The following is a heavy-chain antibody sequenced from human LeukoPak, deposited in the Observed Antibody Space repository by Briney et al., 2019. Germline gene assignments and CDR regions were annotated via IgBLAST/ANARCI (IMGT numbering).Heavy chain of an antibody. J-gene: IGHJ6*03. CDR3: ASYGYSSSWYSVYHYYMDV. CDR1: GGSISSSSYY. Sequence: PSEALSLTCTVSGGSISSSSYYWGWIRQPPGKGLEWIGSIYYSGSTYYNPSLKSRVTISVDTSKNQFSLKLSSVTAADTAVYYCASYGYSSSWYSVYHYYMDVWGKGTTVTVSS. D-gene: IGHD6-13*01. V-gene: IGHV4-39*07. CDR2: IYYSGST.